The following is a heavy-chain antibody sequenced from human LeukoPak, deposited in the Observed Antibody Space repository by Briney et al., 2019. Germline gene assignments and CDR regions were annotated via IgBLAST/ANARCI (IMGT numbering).Heavy chain of an antibody. D-gene: IGHD6-19*01. Sequence: GGSLRLSCAASGFTFSSYAMSWVRQAPGQSLEWVAALGSGGLGSYYADSVKGRFTISRDDSKNPLYLQRNSLRAEDTAVYFCARPGLAVAGTRWFDPWGQGTLGTGSS. CDR2: LGSGGLGS. J-gene: IGHJ5*02. CDR1: GFTFSSYA. V-gene: IGHV3-23*01. CDR3: ARPGLAVAGTRWFDP.